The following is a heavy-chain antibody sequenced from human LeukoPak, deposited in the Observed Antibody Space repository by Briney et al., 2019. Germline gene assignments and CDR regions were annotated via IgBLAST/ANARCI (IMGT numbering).Heavy chain of an antibody. J-gene: IGHJ5*02. D-gene: IGHD3-22*01. CDR2: IHHTGNT. V-gene: IGHV4-38-2*02. CDR1: GSSITTYTH. CDR3: VNSKSNYEAVS. Sequence: PSETLSLTCTVSGSSITTYTHWGWIRQSPGKGLEWIASIHHTGNTYYNPSLESRVTISIDTSKNQFSLEVRSVTVADTAFYFCVNSKSNYEAVSWGPGTLVTVSS.